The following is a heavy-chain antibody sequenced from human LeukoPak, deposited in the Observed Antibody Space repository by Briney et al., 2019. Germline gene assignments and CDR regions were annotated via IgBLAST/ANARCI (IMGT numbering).Heavy chain of an antibody. CDR1: GFTFSSYG. J-gene: IGHJ4*02. CDR3: ARGHHLAAAGRVFDY. Sequence: GGSLRLSCAASGFTFSSYGMHWVRQAPGKGLEWVAFIRYDGSNKYYADSVKGRFTISRDNSKNTLYLQMNSLRAEDTAVYYCARGHHLAAAGRVFDYWGQGTLVTVSS. CDR2: IRYDGSNK. V-gene: IGHV3-30*02. D-gene: IGHD6-13*01.